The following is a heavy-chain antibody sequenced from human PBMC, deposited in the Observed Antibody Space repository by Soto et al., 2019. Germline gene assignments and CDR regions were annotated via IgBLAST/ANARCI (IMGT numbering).Heavy chain of an antibody. V-gene: IGHV4-59*01. Sequence: QVQLQESGPGLVKPSETLSLTCTVSGGSISSYYWSWIRQPPGKGLEWIGYIYYSGSTNYNPSLKSRVTISVDTSKNQFSLKLSSVTAADTAVYYWARADPGYSSGWPPFDPWGQGTLVTVSS. CDR2: IYYSGST. D-gene: IGHD6-19*01. CDR1: GGSISSYY. CDR3: ARADPGYSSGWPPFDP. J-gene: IGHJ5*02.